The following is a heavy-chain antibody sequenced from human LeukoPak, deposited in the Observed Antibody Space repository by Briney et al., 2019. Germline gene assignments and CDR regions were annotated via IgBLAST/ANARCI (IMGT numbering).Heavy chain of an antibody. CDR2: IRSGGTNR. J-gene: IGHJ4*02. D-gene: IGHD3-10*01. CDR1: GFTFSSYS. CDR3: ARMNYVSSGWGAPFDY. V-gene: IGHV3-48*04. Sequence: GGSLRLSCAASGFTFSSYSMNWVRQAPGKGLEWVSYIRSGGTNRDYTGSVKGRFTISRDNAKNSLYLQMNSLRAEDTAVYYCARMNYVSSGWGAPFDYWGQGTLVTVSS.